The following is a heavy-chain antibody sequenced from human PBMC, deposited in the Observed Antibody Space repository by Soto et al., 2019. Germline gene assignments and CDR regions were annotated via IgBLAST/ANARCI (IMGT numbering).Heavy chain of an antibody. Sequence: EVQLVESGGGLVKPGGSLRLSCAASGFTFSSYSMNWFRQAPGKGLEWVSSISSSSSYIYYADSVKGRFTISRDNAKNSLYLQMNSLRAEDTAVYYCARSCIAVAGCADYWGQGTLVTVSS. D-gene: IGHD6-19*01. CDR3: ARSCIAVAGCADY. CDR2: ISSSSSYI. CDR1: GFTFSSYS. V-gene: IGHV3-21*01. J-gene: IGHJ4*02.